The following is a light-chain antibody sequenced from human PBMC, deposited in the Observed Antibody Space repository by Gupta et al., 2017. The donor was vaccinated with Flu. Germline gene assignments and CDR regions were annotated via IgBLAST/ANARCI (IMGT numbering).Light chain of an antibody. V-gene: IGKV1-33*01. Sequence: DIQMTQSPSSLSASVGDRVTITCQASQDTRNFLNWYQQKPGKAPKVVIYDASNLETGVPSRFSGSGYGTDFTLTISSLQPEDLGTYYCQQDHNIPFTFGGGTKVEIK. CDR2: DAS. CDR1: QDTRNF. J-gene: IGKJ4*01. CDR3: QQDHNIPFT.